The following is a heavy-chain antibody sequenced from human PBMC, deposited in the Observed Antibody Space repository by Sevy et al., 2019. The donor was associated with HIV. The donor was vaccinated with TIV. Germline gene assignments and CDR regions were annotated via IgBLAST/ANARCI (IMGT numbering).Heavy chain of an antibody. J-gene: IGHJ4*02. CDR2: FDPEDGET. D-gene: IGHD3-22*01. V-gene: IGHV1-24*01. Sequence: ASVKVSCKVSGYTLSEFSMHWVRQAPAKGLEWMGRFDPEDGETIYAQNFQGRITMTEDTSTDTAYMELSSLRSEDTAVFYCAVTKDYFDSSGSPFDYWGQGTLVTVSS. CDR1: GYTLSEFS. CDR3: AVTKDYFDSSGSPFDY.